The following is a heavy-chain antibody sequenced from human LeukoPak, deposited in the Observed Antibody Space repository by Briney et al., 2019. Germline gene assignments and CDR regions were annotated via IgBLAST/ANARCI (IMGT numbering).Heavy chain of an antibody. CDR2: INPNSGGT. CDR1: GYTFTGYY. D-gene: IGHD6-19*01. Sequence: ASVKVSCKASGYTFTGYYMHWVRQAPGQGLEWMGWINPNSGGTNYAQKFQGWVTMTRDTSISTAYMELSRLRSDDTAVYYCARESENSSGWYRGYGMDVWGQGTTVTVSS. CDR3: ARESENSSGWYRGYGMDV. J-gene: IGHJ6*02. V-gene: IGHV1-2*04.